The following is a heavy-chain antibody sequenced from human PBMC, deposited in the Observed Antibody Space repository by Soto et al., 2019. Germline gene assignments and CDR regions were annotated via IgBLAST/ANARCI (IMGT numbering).Heavy chain of an antibody. V-gene: IGHV3-15*01. D-gene: IGHD6-13*01. Sequence: EVQLVESGGGLVKPGGSLRLSCAASGFTFSNAWMSWVRQAPGKGLEWVGRIKSKTDGGTTDYAAPVKGRFTISRDDSKNTLYLKMNSLKTEDTAVYYCTPEPLDSSSWYYFDYWAQETLVTVSS. CDR1: GFTFSNAW. CDR2: IKSKTDGGTT. CDR3: TPEPLDSSSWYYFDY. J-gene: IGHJ4*02.